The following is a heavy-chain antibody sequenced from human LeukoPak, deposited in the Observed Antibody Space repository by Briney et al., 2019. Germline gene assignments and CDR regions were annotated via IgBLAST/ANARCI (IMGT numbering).Heavy chain of an antibody. V-gene: IGHV1-46*01. CDR2: ISPNGGTT. Sequence: ASVKVSCKASGYTFTDYFIHWVRQAPGQGLEWMGIISPNGGTTNYAQKFQDRVTMTRDTSTSTVYMELSSLRSEGTAVYYCARERDTAMAHDAFDIWGQGTMVTVSS. D-gene: IGHD5-18*01. CDR1: GYTFTDYF. J-gene: IGHJ3*02. CDR3: ARERDTAMAHDAFDI.